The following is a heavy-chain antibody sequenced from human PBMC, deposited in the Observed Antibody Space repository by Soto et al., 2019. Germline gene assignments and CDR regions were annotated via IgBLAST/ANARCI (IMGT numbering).Heavy chain of an antibody. V-gene: IGHV1-18*01. Sequence: QVQLVQSGGEVKKPGASVKVSCKASGYTFTSYGISWVRQAPGQGLEWRGWISVYNGNTNYAQNLQGRVTMTTDTSMSTAYMELRSLRSDDTAVYYCAKLGYCSSASCHYFDYWGQGTLVTVSS. J-gene: IGHJ4*02. CDR3: AKLGYCSSASCHYFDY. CDR2: ISVYNGNT. D-gene: IGHD2-2*01. CDR1: GYTFTSYG.